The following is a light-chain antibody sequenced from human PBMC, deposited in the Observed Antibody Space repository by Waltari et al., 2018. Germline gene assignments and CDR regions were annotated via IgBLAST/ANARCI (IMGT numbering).Light chain of an antibody. V-gene: IGKV3-20*01. J-gene: IGKJ5*01. CDR1: QSVTSNY. Sequence: EIVLTQSPGTLSLSPGERATLSCRASQSVTSNYLVWYQQKPGQAPRLLIYGASSRATGITDRFSGSGSGTDFTLTISRLEPEDFAVYYCQQDGSSSTFGQGTRLEIK. CDR2: GAS. CDR3: QQDGSSST.